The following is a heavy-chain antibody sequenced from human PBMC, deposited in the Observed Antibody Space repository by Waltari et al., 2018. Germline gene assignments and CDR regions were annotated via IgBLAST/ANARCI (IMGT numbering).Heavy chain of an antibody. Sequence: QVQLVQSGAEVKNPGSYVRFPCRASGGTFTTYVGHWVRQAPGQAREWMGGIIPNCDLPKYAQKFQHRVSITADRSSSTAYIELSTLTSEDTAVYYCASAFCSGGYCYLETFPGMDVWGQGTAVTISS. J-gene: IGHJ6*02. V-gene: IGHV1-69*10. D-gene: IGHD2-15*01. CDR2: IIPNCDLP. CDR1: GGTFTTYV. CDR3: ASAFCSGGYCYLETFPGMDV.